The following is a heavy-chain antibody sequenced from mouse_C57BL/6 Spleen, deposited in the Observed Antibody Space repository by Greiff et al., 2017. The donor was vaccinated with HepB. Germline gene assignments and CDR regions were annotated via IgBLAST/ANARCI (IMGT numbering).Heavy chain of an antibody. Sequence: VQLQESGAELVRPGSSVKLSCKASGYTFTSYWMHWVKQRPIQGLEWIGNIDPSDSETHYNQKFKDKATLTVDKSSSTAYMQLSSLTSEDSAVYYCARAYDYDDGGDFDYWGQGTTLTVSS. V-gene: IGHV1-52*01. CDR3: ARAYDYDDGGDFDY. D-gene: IGHD2-4*01. J-gene: IGHJ2*01. CDR1: GYTFTSYW. CDR2: IDPSDSET.